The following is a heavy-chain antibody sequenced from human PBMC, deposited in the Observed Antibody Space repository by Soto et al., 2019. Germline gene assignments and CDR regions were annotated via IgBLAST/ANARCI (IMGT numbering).Heavy chain of an antibody. CDR3: ARRVRAATEARWFDP. Sequence: QVQLVQSGAEVKKPGASVKVSCKASGYSFTGYYMYWVRQAPGQGLEWMGWINPISGGTNYAQKFQGRVTMTRDTSIRTAYMELSRLTFVDTAVYYCARRVRAATEARWFDPWGQGTLVTVSS. CDR2: INPISGGT. D-gene: IGHD6-25*01. V-gene: IGHV1-2*02. CDR1: GYSFTGYY. J-gene: IGHJ5*02.